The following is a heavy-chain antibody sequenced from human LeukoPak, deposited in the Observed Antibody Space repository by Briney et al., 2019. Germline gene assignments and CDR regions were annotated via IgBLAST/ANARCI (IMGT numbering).Heavy chain of an antibody. J-gene: IGHJ4*02. V-gene: IGHV3-7*01. D-gene: IGHD3-3*02. CDR2: IKQDGSEK. CDR3: ARVHSIFGVVMYYFDY. CDR1: GFTFSSYW. Sequence: GGSLRLSCAASGFTFSSYWMSWVRQAPGKGLEWVANIKQDGSEKYYVDSVKGRFTISRDNAKNSLYLQMNSLRAEDTAGYYCARVHSIFGVVMYYFDYWGQGTLVTVSS.